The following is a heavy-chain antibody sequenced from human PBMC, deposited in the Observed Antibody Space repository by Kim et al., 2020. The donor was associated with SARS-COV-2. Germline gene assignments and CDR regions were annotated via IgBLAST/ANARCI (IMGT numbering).Heavy chain of an antibody. CDR2: INTNTGNP. CDR3: ARDRYYYDSSGSPLDDY. J-gene: IGHJ4*02. D-gene: IGHD3-22*01. V-gene: IGHV7-4-1*02. CDR1: GYTFTSYA. Sequence: ASVKVSCKASGYTFTSYAMNWVRQAPGQGLEWMGWINTNTGNPTYAQGFTGRFVFSLDTSVSTAYLQISSLKAEDTAVYYCARDRYYYDSSGSPLDDYWGQGTLVTVSS.